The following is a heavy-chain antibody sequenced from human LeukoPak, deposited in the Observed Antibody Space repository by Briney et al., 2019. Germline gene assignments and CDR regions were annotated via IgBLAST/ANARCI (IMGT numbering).Heavy chain of an antibody. CDR1: GGSISSYY. CDR3: AREDSGYSSGWYRSWFDP. Sequence: SETLSLTCTVSGGSISSYYWSWIRQPPGKGLEWIGYIYYSGSTNYNPSLKSRVTISVDTSKNQFSLTLSSVTAADTAVYYCAREDSGYSSGWYRSWFDPWGQGTLVTVSS. CDR2: IYYSGST. V-gene: IGHV4-59*01. D-gene: IGHD6-19*01. J-gene: IGHJ5*02.